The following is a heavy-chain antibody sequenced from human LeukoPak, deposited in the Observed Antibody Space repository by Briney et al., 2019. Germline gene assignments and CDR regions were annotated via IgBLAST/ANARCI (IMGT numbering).Heavy chain of an antibody. CDR2: INHSGST. CDR3: ARRGYCSSTSCPRKFYYYMDV. Sequence: PSETLSLTCAVYGGSFSGYYWSWIRQPPGKGLEWIGEINHSGSTNYNPSLKSRVTISVDTSKNQFSLKLSSVTAADTAVYYCARRGYCSSTSCPRKFYYYMDVWGKGTTATVSS. CDR1: GGSFSGYY. D-gene: IGHD2-2*01. V-gene: IGHV4-34*01. J-gene: IGHJ6*03.